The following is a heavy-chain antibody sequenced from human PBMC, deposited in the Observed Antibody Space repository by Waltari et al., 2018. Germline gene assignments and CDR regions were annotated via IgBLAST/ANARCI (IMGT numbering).Heavy chain of an antibody. CDR3: ARIPLEAARLEAVD. V-gene: IGHV3-33*01. Sequence: QVELVESGGGVVQPGGSLRLSCAASGFTFRNSGMHWVRQTPGKGRGGLAMISYDGSKQYYADSVYGRFSVSRDNSINMLYLQMNSLGADDAGLYHCARIPLEAARLEAVDWGQGTQVSVSS. CDR2: ISYDGSKQ. CDR1: GFTFRNSG. D-gene: IGHD6-6*01. J-gene: IGHJ4*02.